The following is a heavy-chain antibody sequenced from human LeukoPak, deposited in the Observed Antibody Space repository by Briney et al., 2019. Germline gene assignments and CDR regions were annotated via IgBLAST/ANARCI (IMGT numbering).Heavy chain of an antibody. CDR2: ISYDGSNK. V-gene: IGHV3-30*18. Sequence: GGSLRLSCAASGFTFSSYGMHWVRQAPGKGLEWVAAISYDGSNKYYADSVKGRFTISRDNSKNTLYLQMNSLRAEDTAVYYCAKDQGGSFPYYFDYWGQETLVTVSS. CDR1: GFTFSSYG. J-gene: IGHJ4*02. CDR3: AKDQGGSFPYYFDY. D-gene: IGHD1-26*01.